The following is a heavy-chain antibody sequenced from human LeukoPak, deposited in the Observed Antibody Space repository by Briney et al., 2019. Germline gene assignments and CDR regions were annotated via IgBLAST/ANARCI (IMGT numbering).Heavy chain of an antibody. Sequence: ASVKVSCKASGYTFTSYGISWVRQAPGQGLEWMGWISAYNGNTNYAQKLQGRVTMTTDTSTSTAYMELRSLRSDDTAVYYCARGGNIVVVVAAFWFDYWGQGTLVTVSS. CDR3: ARGGNIVVVVAAFWFDY. V-gene: IGHV1-18*01. D-gene: IGHD2-15*01. J-gene: IGHJ4*02. CDR2: ISAYNGNT. CDR1: GYTFTSYG.